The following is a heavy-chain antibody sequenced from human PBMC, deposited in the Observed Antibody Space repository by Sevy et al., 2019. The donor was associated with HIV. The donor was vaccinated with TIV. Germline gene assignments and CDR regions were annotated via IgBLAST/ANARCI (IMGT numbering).Heavy chain of an antibody. J-gene: IGHJ4*02. CDR1: GFTFSSYA. CDR2: ISGSGGST. D-gene: IGHD2-15*01. Sequence: GGSLRLSCAASGFTFSSYAMSWVRQAPGKGLEWVSAISGSGGSTYYADSVKGRFTISRDNSKNTLYLQMNSLRAEDTAVYYCAKPLPAVRSKVFGFFDYWGQGTLVTVSS. V-gene: IGHV3-23*01. CDR3: AKPLPAVRSKVFGFFDY.